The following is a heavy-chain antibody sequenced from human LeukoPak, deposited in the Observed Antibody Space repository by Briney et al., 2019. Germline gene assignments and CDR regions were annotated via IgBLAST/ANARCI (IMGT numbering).Heavy chain of an antibody. Sequence: GASVKVSCKTSGYLFTTYGISWVRQAPGQGLEWMGWISAYNGNTNYAQKLQGRVTMTTDTSTSTAYMELRSLRSDDTAVYYCARAVVPAAISYYWGQGTLVTVSS. CDR3: ARAVVPAAISYY. J-gene: IGHJ4*02. CDR1: GYLFTTYG. V-gene: IGHV1-18*01. D-gene: IGHD2-2*01. CDR2: ISAYNGNT.